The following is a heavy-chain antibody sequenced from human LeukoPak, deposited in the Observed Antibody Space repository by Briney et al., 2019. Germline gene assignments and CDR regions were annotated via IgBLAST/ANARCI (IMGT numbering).Heavy chain of an antibody. CDR1: GFTFSSYA. J-gene: IGHJ3*02. CDR3: ARDLYGYSSSWYVDAFDI. Sequence: GGSLRLSCAASGFTFSSYAMHWVRQAPGKGLEWVAVISYDGSNKYYADSVKGRFTISRDNSKNTLYLQMNSLRAEDTAVYYCARDLYGYSSSWYVDAFDIWGQGTMVTVSS. D-gene: IGHD6-13*01. CDR2: ISYDGSNK. V-gene: IGHV3-30*04.